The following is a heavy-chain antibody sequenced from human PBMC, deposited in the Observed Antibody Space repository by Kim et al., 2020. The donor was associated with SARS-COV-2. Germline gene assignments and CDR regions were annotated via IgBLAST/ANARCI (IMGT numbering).Heavy chain of an antibody. D-gene: IGHD6-19*01. CDR3: AREPLSSGFFLDPFDI. J-gene: IGHJ3*02. V-gene: IGHV3-21*01. CDR1: GFTFSDVR. CDR2: ISSSSSYI. Sequence: GGSLRLSCEASGFTFSDVRMNWVRRAPGKGLEWVSSISSSSSYINYADSMKGRFTISRDNAKKSLYLQMNSLRAEDTAVYYCAREPLSSGFFLDPFDIWGQGTMVTVSS.